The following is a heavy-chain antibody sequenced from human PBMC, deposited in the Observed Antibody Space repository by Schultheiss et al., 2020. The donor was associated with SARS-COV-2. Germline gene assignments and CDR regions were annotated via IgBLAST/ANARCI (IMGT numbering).Heavy chain of an antibody. J-gene: IGHJ6*02. V-gene: IGHV5-51*01. CDR2: IYPGDSET. CDR3: ATARLASRSYGMDV. Sequence: GGSLRLSCKASGYSFTNYWIAWVRQMPGKGLEWMGTIYPGDSETRYSPSFRGQVTFSADKSISTAYLQWSSLKASDTAMYYCATARLASRSYGMDVWGQGTTVTVSS. D-gene: IGHD5-12*01. CDR1: GYSFTNYW.